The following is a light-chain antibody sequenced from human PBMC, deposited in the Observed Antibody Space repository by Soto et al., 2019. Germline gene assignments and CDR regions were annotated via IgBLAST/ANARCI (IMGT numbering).Light chain of an antibody. CDR3: QQYNNWPRR. Sequence: EISTTQSPATLSVSPGQTATLSCRASQIITSTLAPYQQKPGQAPMMLIYGASTRGTGISARFSGSGSGTEFTLTISSLQSEDFAVYCCQQYNNWPRRFGQGTKVDIK. J-gene: IGKJ1*01. CDR1: QIITST. V-gene: IGKV3-15*01. CDR2: GAS.